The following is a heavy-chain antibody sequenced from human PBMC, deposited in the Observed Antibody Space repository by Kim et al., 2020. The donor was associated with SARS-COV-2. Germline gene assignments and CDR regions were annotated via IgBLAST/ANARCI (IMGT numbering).Heavy chain of an antibody. J-gene: IGHJ4*02. Sequence: NYAQKPQRRVPMTTDTSTSTAYMELRSLRSDDTAVYYCARVLFLYRGDYDYWGQGTLVTVSS. CDR3: ARVLFLYRGDYDY. V-gene: IGHV1-18*01. D-gene: IGHD4-17*01.